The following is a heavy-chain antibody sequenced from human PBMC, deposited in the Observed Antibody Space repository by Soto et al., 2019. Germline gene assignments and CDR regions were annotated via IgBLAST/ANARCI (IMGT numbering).Heavy chain of an antibody. CDR2: IIPIFGTA. CDR1: GGTFSSYT. Sequence: SVKVSCKASGGTFSSYTISWVRQAPGQGLEWMGGIIPIFGTANYAQKFQGRVTITADESTSTAYMELSSLRSEDTAVYYCARDLAMVRGPSFYYYGMDVWGQGTTVTVSS. D-gene: IGHD3-10*01. V-gene: IGHV1-69*13. CDR3: ARDLAMVRGPSFYYYGMDV. J-gene: IGHJ6*02.